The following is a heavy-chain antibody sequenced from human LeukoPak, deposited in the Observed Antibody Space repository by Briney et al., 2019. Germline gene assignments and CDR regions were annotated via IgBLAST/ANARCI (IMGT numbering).Heavy chain of an antibody. Sequence: GGSLRLSCAASGFTFSYYGLHWVRQAPGKGLEWVALISYDGTNKEYADSVKGRFTISRDNSQNTLYLQMNSLRPEDTAVYFCAKDSSSSWFGGDSKWGQGTLVTVSS. J-gene: IGHJ4*02. CDR1: GFTFSYYG. V-gene: IGHV3-30*18. CDR2: ISYDGTNK. D-gene: IGHD6-13*01. CDR3: AKDSSSSWFGGDSK.